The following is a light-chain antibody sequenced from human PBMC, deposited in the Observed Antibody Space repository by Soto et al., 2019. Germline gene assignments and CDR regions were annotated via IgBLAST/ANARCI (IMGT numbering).Light chain of an antibody. V-gene: IGLV2-8*01. CDR2: EVT. Sequence: QSALTQPPSASGSLGQSVTISSTGTSSDVGGYNYVSWHQQHPGKAPKVMIYEVTERPPGVPDRFSGSKSGNTASLTVSGLQAEDDADYYCSSFAGGGNPVLLGGGTKLTVL. J-gene: IGLJ2*01. CDR1: SSDVGGYNY. CDR3: SSFAGGGNPVL.